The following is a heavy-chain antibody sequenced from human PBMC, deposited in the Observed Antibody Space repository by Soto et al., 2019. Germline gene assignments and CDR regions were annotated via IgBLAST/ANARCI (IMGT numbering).Heavy chain of an antibody. Sequence: EVQLVESGGGLVQPGGSLRLSCAASGFTFSSYWMHWIRQAPGKGLVWVSRINSDGSSTSYADSVKGRFTISRDNAKNTLYLQMNSLRAEDTAVYYCAIRASYYDSSGYFDYWGQGTLVTVSS. V-gene: IGHV3-74*01. CDR1: GFTFSSYW. CDR2: INSDGSST. CDR3: AIRASYYDSSGYFDY. J-gene: IGHJ4*02. D-gene: IGHD3-22*01.